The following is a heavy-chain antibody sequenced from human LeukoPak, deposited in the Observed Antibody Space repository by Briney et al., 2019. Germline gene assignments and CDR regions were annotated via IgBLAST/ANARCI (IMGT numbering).Heavy chain of an antibody. V-gene: IGHV1-2*02. CDR1: GYTFTGYY. Sequence: ASVEVSCKASGYTFTGYYMHWVRQAPGQGLEWMGWINPNSGGTNYAQKFQGRVTMTRDTSISTAYMELSRLRSDDTAVYYCARVETVTPYYGMDVWGQGTTVTVSS. CDR3: ARVETVTPYYGMDV. CDR2: INPNSGGT. J-gene: IGHJ6*02. D-gene: IGHD4-17*01.